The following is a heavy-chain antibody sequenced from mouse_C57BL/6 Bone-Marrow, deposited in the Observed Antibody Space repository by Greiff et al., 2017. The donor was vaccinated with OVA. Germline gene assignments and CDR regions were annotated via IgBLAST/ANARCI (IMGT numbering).Heavy chain of an antibody. J-gene: IGHJ2*01. CDR3: AREEIYDGYYVSLYYFDY. Sequence: QVQLQQSGPELVKPGASVKISCKASGYTFTDYYINWVKQRPGQGLEWIGWIFPGSGSTYYNEKFKGKATLTVDKSSSTAYMLLSSLTSEDSAVYFCAREEIYDGYYVSLYYFDYWGQGTTLTVSS. CDR2: IFPGSGST. CDR1: GYTFTDYY. V-gene: IGHV1-75*01. D-gene: IGHD2-3*01.